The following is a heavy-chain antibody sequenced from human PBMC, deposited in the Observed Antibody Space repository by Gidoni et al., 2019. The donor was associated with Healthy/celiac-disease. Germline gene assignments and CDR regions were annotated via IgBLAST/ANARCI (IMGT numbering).Heavy chain of an antibody. D-gene: IGHD3-3*01. CDR3: ARVSGTIFGVVIIPRPVDY. J-gene: IGHJ4*02. CDR2: ISAYNGNT. V-gene: IGHV1-18*01. CDR1: GYTFTSYG. Sequence: QVQLVQSGAEVKTPGASVKVSCTASGYTFTSYGISWVRQAPGQGLEWMGWISAYNGNTTYAQKLQGRVTMTTDTSTSTAYMELRSLRSDDTAVYYCARVSGTIFGVVIIPRPVDYWGQGTLVTVSS.